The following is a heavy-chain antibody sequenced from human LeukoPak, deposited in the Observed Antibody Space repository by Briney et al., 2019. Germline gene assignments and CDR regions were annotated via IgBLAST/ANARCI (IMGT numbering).Heavy chain of an antibody. V-gene: IGHV4-34*01. CDR3: ARRGWYRYYYGMDV. CDR2: INHSGST. J-gene: IGHJ6*02. Sequence: PSETLSLTCAVYGGSFSGYYWSWIRQPPGKGLEWIGEINHSGSTNYNPSLESRVTISVDTSKNQFSLKLSSVTAADTAVYYCARRGWYRYYYGMDVWGQGTTVTVSS. CDR1: GGSFSGYY. D-gene: IGHD6-19*01.